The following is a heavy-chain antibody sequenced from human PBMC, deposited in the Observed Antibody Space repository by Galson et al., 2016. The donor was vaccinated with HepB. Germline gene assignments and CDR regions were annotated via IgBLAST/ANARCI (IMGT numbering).Heavy chain of an antibody. CDR3: ARESPRGSIDY. CDR1: GFTFSDYY. V-gene: IGHV3-64*02. J-gene: IGHJ4*02. D-gene: IGHD3-10*01. Sequence: SLRLSCAASGFTFSDYYMSWIRQAPGKGLEFVSAISPNGGATYYADSVKGRFIISRDNSKNTLYLQMGGLRNEDMAVYSCARESPRGSIDYWGQGTLVTVPS. CDR2: ISPNGGAT.